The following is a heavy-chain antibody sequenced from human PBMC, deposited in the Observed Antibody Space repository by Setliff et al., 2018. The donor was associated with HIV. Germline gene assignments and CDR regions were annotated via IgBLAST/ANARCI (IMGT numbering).Heavy chain of an antibody. CDR1: GGSFSGYF. V-gene: IGHV4-34*01. CDR2: VTHAGST. J-gene: IGHJ4*02. Sequence: SETLSLTCAVYGGSFSGYFWNWVRQPPGKGLEWIGEVTHAGSTNYNPSVKSRVTMSVDTTKNQFSLKLNSVTAADTAVYYCARGRTADCTFDNWGQGTLVTVSS. CDR3: ARGRTADCTFDN. D-gene: IGHD2-8*01.